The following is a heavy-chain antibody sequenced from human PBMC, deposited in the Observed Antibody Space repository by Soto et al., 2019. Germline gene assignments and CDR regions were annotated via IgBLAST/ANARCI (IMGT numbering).Heavy chain of an antibody. J-gene: IGHJ3*02. CDR2: IKQDGSEK. V-gene: IGHV3-7*04. CDR1: GFTFSSYW. Sequence: EVQLVESGGGLVQPGGSLRLSCAASGFTFSSYWMSWVRQTPGKGLEWVANIKQDGSEKWYVDSVKGRFTISRENAKKSLYLQMNSLRVEDTAVYYCARGDYHDSSGPFSDAFDIWGQGTMVTVSS. D-gene: IGHD3-22*01. CDR3: ARGDYHDSSGPFSDAFDI.